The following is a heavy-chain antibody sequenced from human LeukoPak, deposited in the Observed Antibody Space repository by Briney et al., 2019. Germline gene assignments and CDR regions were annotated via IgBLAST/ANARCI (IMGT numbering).Heavy chain of an antibody. Sequence: GGSLRLSCVASGFTFRDYWMTWVRQAPGKGLEWVANIKEDGSQINYVDSVKGRFTISRDNAKNSLYLQMNSLRVEDTAVYYCAKHKIAWRTFDCWGQGTLVTVSS. CDR3: AKHKIAWRTFDC. J-gene: IGHJ4*02. D-gene: IGHD1/OR15-1a*01. CDR1: GFTFRDYW. V-gene: IGHV3-7*01. CDR2: IKEDGSQI.